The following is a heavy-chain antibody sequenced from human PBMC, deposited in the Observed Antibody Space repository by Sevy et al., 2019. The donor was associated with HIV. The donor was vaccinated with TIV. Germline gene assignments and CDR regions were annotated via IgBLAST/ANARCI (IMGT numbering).Heavy chain of an antibody. D-gene: IGHD1-26*01. V-gene: IGHV3-7*01. CDR1: GFSFSAYW. Sequence: GSLRLSCAASGFSFSAYWMNWVRQAPGKGLEWVANIKPDGSDKHYVDSAEGRFTISRDNAKNSLYLQMNSLRVEDTAMYYCAQETFGRFDSWGQGTLLTVSS. CDR3: AQETFGRFDS. CDR2: IKPDGSDK. J-gene: IGHJ4*02.